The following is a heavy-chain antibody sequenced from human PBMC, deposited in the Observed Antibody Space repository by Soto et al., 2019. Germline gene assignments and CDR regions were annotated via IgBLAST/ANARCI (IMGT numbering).Heavy chain of an antibody. CDR2: INAGSGDT. CDR1: GYTFTTYA. CDR3: ARGGPFCSSTSCYLNY. J-gene: IGHJ4*02. Sequence: QVQLVQSGAEVKEPGASVKVSCQASGYTFTTYAVHWVRQAPGEGLEWMGWINAGSGDTKHSQRFQGRVTLPTDTSASTAYMELSRLTPEDTAVYFCARGGPFCSSTSCYLNYWGQGTLVTVSS. D-gene: IGHD2-2*01. V-gene: IGHV1-3*01.